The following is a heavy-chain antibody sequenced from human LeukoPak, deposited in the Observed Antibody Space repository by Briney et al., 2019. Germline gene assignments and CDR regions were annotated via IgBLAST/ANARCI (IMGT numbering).Heavy chain of an antibody. D-gene: IGHD6-19*01. Sequence: PGGSLRLSCAASGFSFSTYSMIWVRQAPGKGLEWVSSVSGTSEYIYYADSVRGRFTISRDNAKNTVYLQMNSLRAEDTAVYYCARWYSSGWYSDYWGQGTLVTVSS. CDR1: GFSFSTYS. J-gene: IGHJ4*02. CDR3: ARWYSSGWYSDY. V-gene: IGHV3-21*06. CDR2: VSGTSEYI.